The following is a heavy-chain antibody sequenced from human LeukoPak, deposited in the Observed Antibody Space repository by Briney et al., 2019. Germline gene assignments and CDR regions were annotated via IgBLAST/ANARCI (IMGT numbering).Heavy chain of an antibody. CDR3: AKVGPDSSGYPLYYFDY. V-gene: IGHV3-30*02. J-gene: IGHJ4*02. CDR2: VRYDGSNK. CDR1: GFTFSTYG. Sequence: GGSLRLSCAASGFTFSTYGMHWVRQAPGKGLEWLAFVRYDGSNKYYADSVKGRFTVSRDYSKNTLYLQMNSLRAEDTAVYYCAKVGPDSSGYPLYYFDYWGQGTLVTVSS. D-gene: IGHD3-22*01.